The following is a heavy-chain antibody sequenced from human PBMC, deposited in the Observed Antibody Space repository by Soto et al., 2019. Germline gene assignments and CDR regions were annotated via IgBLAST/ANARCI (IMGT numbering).Heavy chain of an antibody. Sequence: SETLSLTCTVSGGSISSNYWSWIRQPPGKGLEWIGYIYYSGSTNYNPSLKSRVTISVDTSKNQFSLKLSSVTAADTAVYYCARGWFGKRHQHHYSYYMDVSAHVTTVP. CDR2: IYYSGST. CDR1: GGSISSNY. CDR3: ARGWFGKRHQHHYSYYMDV. V-gene: IGHV4-59*01. J-gene: IGHJ6*03. D-gene: IGHD3-10*01.